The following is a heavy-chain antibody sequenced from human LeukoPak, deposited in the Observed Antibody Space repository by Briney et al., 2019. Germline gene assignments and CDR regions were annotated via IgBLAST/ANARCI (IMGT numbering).Heavy chain of an antibody. V-gene: IGHV3-9*01. Sequence: GRSLRLSCAASGFTFDDYAMHSVRQAPGKGLEWVSGISWNSGSIGYADSVKGRFTISRDNAKNSLYLQMNSLRAEDTALYYCAKGGSSTMPYNWFDPWGQGTLVTVSS. CDR1: GFTFDDYA. J-gene: IGHJ5*02. CDR3: AKGGSSTMPYNWFDP. D-gene: IGHD5/OR15-5a*01. CDR2: ISWNSGSI.